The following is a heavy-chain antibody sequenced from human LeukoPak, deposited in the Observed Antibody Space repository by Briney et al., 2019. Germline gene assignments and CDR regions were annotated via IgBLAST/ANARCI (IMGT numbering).Heavy chain of an antibody. CDR2: IAYHGNTE. V-gene: IGHV3-30*03. D-gene: IGHD6-13*01. CDR1: GFTTSSHG. Sequence: GGSLRLSCAVSGFTTSSHGMHWVRQAPGKGPEWVAMIAYHGNTEYYGDSVKGRFTISRDNSKNTLYLQMNSLRAEDTAVYYCARVQRAAAAIPGGSYNWFDPWGQGTLVTVSS. J-gene: IGHJ5*02. CDR3: ARVQRAAAAIPGGSYNWFDP.